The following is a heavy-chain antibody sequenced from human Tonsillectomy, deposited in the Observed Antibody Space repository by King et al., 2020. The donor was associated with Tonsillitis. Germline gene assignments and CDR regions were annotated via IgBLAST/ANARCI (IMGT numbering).Heavy chain of an antibody. V-gene: IGHV1-2*02. CDR3: ARYSSSWPFDF. CDR2: INPDSGDT. Sequence: VQLVQSGAEVEKPGASVKVSCKASGSTFMDFYIHWVRQAPGQGLEWVGWINPDSGDTNCSQRFQGMFALTRDTSITTAHMELSRLRSDDTAVYYCARYSSSWPFDFWGQGTPVTVSS. J-gene: IGHJ4*02. CDR1: GSTFMDFY. D-gene: IGHD6-13*01.